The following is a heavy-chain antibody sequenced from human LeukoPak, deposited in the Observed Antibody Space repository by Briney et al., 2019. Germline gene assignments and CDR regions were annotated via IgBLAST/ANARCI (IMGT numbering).Heavy chain of an antibody. J-gene: IGHJ4*02. Sequence: SGTLSLTCTVSGVSISSTNSYWGWIRQPPEQGLEWIGTISYSGSTYYNPSLKSRVTISVDTSTGHFSLKLSSVTAADTAVYFCARQGYSSGWTGHFDYWGQGTLATVSS. CDR1: GVSISSTNSY. D-gene: IGHD6-19*01. CDR2: ISYSGST. V-gene: IGHV4-39*01. CDR3: ARQGYSSGWTGHFDY.